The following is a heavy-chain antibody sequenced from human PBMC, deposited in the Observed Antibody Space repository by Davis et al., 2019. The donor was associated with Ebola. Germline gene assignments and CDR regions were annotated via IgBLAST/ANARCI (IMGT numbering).Heavy chain of an antibody. J-gene: IGHJ6*02. Sequence: PGGSLRLSCAASGFTFSSYWMSWVRQAPGKGLEWVANIKQDGSEKYYADSVKGRFTISRDNSKNTLYLQMNSLRAEDTAVYYCARDQYAAGMYYYGMDVWGQGTTVTVSS. V-gene: IGHV3-7*01. D-gene: IGHD6-19*01. CDR1: GFTFSSYW. CDR3: ARDQYAAGMYYYGMDV. CDR2: IKQDGSEK.